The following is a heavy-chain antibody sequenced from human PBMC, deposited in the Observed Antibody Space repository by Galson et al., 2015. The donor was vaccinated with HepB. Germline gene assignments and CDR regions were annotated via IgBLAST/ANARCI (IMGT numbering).Heavy chain of an antibody. J-gene: IGHJ5*02. V-gene: IGHV3-53*01. CDR3: ARVPLGVVPQSANWFDP. D-gene: IGHD3-16*01. Sequence: SLRLSCAASGFTVSSNYMSWVRQAPGKGLECVSVIYSAGSTYYADSVKGRFTISRDNAKNTLYLQMNSLRAEDTAVYYCARVPLGVVPQSANWFDPWGQGTLVTVSS. CDR1: GFTVSSNY. CDR2: IYSAGST.